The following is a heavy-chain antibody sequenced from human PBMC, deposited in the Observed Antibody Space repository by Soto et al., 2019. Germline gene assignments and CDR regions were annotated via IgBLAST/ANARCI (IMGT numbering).Heavy chain of an antibody. D-gene: IGHD2-21*01. J-gene: IGHJ4*02. CDR2: ISFDGSNK. Sequence: QVQLVESGGGVVQPGRSLRLACAASGFTFSIYTFHWVRQAPGKGLEWVAVISFDGSNKYYGDSVQGRFTISRDNSKNTLYLQMNSLRVEDTAVYYCARDYSTTAPFDYWGQGTLVSVSS. CDR1: GFTFSIYT. V-gene: IGHV3-30-3*01. CDR3: ARDYSTTAPFDY.